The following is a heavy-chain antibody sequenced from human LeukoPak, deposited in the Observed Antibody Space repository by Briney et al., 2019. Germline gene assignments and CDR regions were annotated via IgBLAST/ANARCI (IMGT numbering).Heavy chain of an antibody. J-gene: IGHJ4*02. CDR3: ARCPYDSTGYYSVPSHLDY. D-gene: IGHD3-22*01. CDR1: GFTFSTYG. CDR2: IKQDGSAK. V-gene: IGHV3-7*01. Sequence: GGSLRLSCAASGFTFSTYGMTWVRQAPGKGLDWVANIKQDGSAKYYVDSLRGRFSISRDNVKNSLFLQMNSLSAEATAEYYCARCPYDSTGYYSVPSHLDYWGQGTLVTVSS.